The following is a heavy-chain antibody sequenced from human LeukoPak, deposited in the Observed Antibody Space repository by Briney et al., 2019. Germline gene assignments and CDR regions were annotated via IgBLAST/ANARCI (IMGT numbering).Heavy chain of an antibody. J-gene: IGHJ4*02. D-gene: IGHD3-10*02. CDR2: IYSGGST. V-gene: IGHV3-66*01. CDR3: AREGLFGEFLFDY. CDR1: GFTVSSNY. Sequence: GGSLRLSCAASGFTVSSNYMSWVRQAPGKGLEWVSVIYSGGSTYYADSVKGRFTISRDNSKNTLYLQMNSLRAEDTAVYYCAREGLFGEFLFDYWGQGTLVTVSS.